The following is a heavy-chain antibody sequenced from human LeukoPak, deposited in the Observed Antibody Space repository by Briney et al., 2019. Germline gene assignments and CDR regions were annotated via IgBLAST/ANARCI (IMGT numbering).Heavy chain of an antibody. CDR1: GYTFTSYA. CDR2: INPNSGGT. Sequence: ASVKVSCKASGYTFTSYAMNWVRQAPGQGLEWMGWINPNSGGTNYAQKFQGRVTMTRDTSISTAYMELSRLRSDDTAVYYCARDFIVVVPAADELKPYNWFDPWGQGTLVTVSS. CDR3: ARDFIVVVPAADELKPYNWFDP. D-gene: IGHD2-2*01. J-gene: IGHJ5*02. V-gene: IGHV1-2*02.